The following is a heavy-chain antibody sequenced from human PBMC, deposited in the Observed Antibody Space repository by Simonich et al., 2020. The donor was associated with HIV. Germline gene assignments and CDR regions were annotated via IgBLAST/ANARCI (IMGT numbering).Heavy chain of an antibody. Sequence: GPEVKKPGTSVKVSCKASGFTFTSSGMQWVRQGRGQRLEWVGWIVVGSGNTNSAQKFQERVTITRDMSTSTAYMELSSLRSEDTAGYYCAAGGYYSSGSYYTGPFDYWGQGTLVTVSS. V-gene: IGHV1-58*02. J-gene: IGHJ4*02. CDR3: AAGGYYSSGSYYTGPFDY. CDR1: GFTFTSSG. D-gene: IGHD3-10*01. CDR2: IVVGSGNT.